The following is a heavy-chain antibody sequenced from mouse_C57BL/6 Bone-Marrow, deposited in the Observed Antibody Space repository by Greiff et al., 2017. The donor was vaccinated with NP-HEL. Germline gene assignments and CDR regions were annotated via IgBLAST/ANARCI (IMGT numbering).Heavy chain of an antibody. J-gene: IGHJ2*01. V-gene: IGHV5-4*01. CDR3: ARDGYYDYFDY. D-gene: IGHD2-3*01. Sequence: EVKLMESGGGLVKPGGSLKLSCAASGFTFSSYAMSWVRQTPEKRLEWVATISDGGSYTYYPDNVKGRFTISRDKAKNNLYLQMSHLKSEDTAMYYCARDGYYDYFDYWGQGTTLTVSS. CDR2: ISDGGSYT. CDR1: GFTFSSYA.